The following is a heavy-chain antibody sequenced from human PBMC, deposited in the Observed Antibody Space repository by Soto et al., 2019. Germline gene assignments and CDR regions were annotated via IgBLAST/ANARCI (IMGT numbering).Heavy chain of an antibody. CDR1: GFTFSSYG. Sequence: QVQLVESGGGVVQPGRSLRLSCAASGFTFSSYGMHWVRQAPGKGLEWVAVMSYDGSNKYYADSVKGRFTISRDNSKNTLYLQMNSLRAEDTAVYYCAKDQHRYCSSTSCYDAFDIWGQGTMVTVSS. V-gene: IGHV3-30*18. CDR3: AKDQHRYCSSTSCYDAFDI. D-gene: IGHD2-2*01. J-gene: IGHJ3*02. CDR2: MSYDGSNK.